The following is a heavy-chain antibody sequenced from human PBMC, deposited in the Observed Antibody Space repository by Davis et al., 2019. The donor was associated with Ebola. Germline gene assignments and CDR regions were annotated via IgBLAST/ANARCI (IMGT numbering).Heavy chain of an antibody. V-gene: IGHV3-23*01. D-gene: IGHD1-20*01. CDR2: ISGSGDRT. CDR3: ARDPQVYNWNAHPTWDD. CDR1: GFIFGYYA. Sequence: GESLKISCTGSGFIFGYYAINWFRQAPGKGLEWVSAISGSGDRTYYADSVKGRFIISRDNSNNTLYLYMNSLRAEDTALYYCARDPQVYNWNAHPTWDDWGQGTLVTVSS. J-gene: IGHJ4*02.